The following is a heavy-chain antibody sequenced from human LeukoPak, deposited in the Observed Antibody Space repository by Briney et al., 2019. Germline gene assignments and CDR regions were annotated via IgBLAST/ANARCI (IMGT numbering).Heavy chain of an antibody. CDR1: GGSISSSSYY. Sequence: SETLSLTCTVSGGSISSSSYYWGWIRQPPGKGLEWIGSIYYSGSTYYNPSLKSRVTISVDTSKDQFSLRLSSVTAADTAVYYCARHMDIVVVPAVLDPWGQGTLVTVSS. J-gene: IGHJ5*02. CDR2: IYYSGST. CDR3: ARHMDIVVVPAVLDP. V-gene: IGHV4-39*01. D-gene: IGHD2-2*03.